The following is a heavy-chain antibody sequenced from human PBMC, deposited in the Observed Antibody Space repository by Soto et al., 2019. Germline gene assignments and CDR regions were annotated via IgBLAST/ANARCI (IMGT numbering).Heavy chain of an antibody. CDR2: IYDTGISGYTPST. CDR3: ARGEDAFFYYGLDV. V-gene: IGHV4-59*01. J-gene: IGHJ6*02. Sequence: SETLSLTCTVSGGSITSSYWSWIRRPPGKGLEWIAYIYDTGISGYTPSTSYNPSLKSRVTMSVDTSKSQFSRKLTSVTAADTAVYYCARGEDAFFYYGLDVWGQGITVTVSS. CDR1: GGSITSSY.